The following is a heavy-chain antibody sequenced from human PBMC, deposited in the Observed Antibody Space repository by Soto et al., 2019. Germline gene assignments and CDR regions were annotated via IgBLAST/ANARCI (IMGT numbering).Heavy chain of an antibody. CDR1: GFTFRSNV. CDR3: ARWGTTGGLDV. D-gene: IGHD3-16*01. Sequence: QVQLVESGGGVVQPGTSLRLSCVGSGFTFRSNVIHWVRQAPGKGLEWVALTSYDGSNNFYGDSVKGRFTISRYNSMNTVGLQVDSLSLYDTALYYCARWGTTGGLDVWGQCTLVSVSS. CDR2: TSYDGSNN. J-gene: IGHJ1*01. V-gene: IGHV3-33*05.